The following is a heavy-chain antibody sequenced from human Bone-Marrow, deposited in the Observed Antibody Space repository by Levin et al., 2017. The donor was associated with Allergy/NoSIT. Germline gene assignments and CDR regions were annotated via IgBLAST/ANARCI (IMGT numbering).Heavy chain of an antibody. CDR3: ASGYSSDWFDRDFDY. J-gene: IGHJ4*02. V-gene: IGHV3-30*03. Sequence: LSLPCAASGSTFRTSDMHWVRQASGKGLEWVAVISYDGSNKDYADSVKGRFTISRDNSKNTLHLQMNSLRTEDTALYFCASGYSSDWFDRDFDYWGQGTLVTVSS. CDR2: ISYDGSNK. CDR1: GSTFRTSD. D-gene: IGHD6-25*01.